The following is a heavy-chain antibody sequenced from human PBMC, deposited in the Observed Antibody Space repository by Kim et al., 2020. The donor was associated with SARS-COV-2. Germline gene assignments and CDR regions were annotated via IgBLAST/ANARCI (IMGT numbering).Heavy chain of an antibody. CDR3: VRDLNWNSDY. J-gene: IGHJ4*02. D-gene: IGHD1-1*01. CDR1: GYTFASYG. CDR2: ISASSGNT. Sequence: ASVKVSCKTSGYTFASYGFSWVRQAPGQGLEWMGWISASSGNTNFAQKLQGRVTLTTDTSTSTGYMELRSQTSDDTAVYYCVRDLNWNSDYWGQGTLVTVSS. V-gene: IGHV1-18*04.